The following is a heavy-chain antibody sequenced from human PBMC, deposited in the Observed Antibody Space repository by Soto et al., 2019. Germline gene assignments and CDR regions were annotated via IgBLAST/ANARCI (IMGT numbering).Heavy chain of an antibody. CDR3: ARVLRYFLLGPTDKFYGMVV. J-gene: IGHJ6*02. D-gene: IGHD3-9*01. Sequence: PGGSLRLSCAASGFSFSSYSMNWVRQAPGKGLEWVSSISSSSSYIYYADSVKGRFTISRDNAKHSLYLQMTSLRAEDTAVYYCARVLRYFLLGPTDKFYGMVVWGQGTTVTVSS. CDR1: GFSFSSYS. CDR2: ISSSSSYI. V-gene: IGHV3-21*01.